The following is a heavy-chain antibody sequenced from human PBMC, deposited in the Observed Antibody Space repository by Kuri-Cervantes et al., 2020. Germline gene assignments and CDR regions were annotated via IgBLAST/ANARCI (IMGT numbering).Heavy chain of an antibody. Sequence: GESLKISCAAPGFTFDDYAMHWVRQAPGRGLEWISYFSRTSTFIFYADSVKGRFTISRDNAKNSLYLEMSSLRAEDTAVYYCVRDLHWAFDYWGQGILVTVSS. V-gene: IGHV3-48*01. CDR3: VRDLHWAFDY. D-gene: IGHD7-27*01. CDR1: GFTFDDYA. J-gene: IGHJ4*02. CDR2: FSRTSTFI.